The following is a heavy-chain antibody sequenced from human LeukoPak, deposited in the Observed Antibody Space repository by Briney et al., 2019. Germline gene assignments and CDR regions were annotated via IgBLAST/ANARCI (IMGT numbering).Heavy chain of an antibody. D-gene: IGHD2-15*01. CDR1: GYTFTTYG. V-gene: IGHV1-18*01. Sequence: ASVKVSCKASGYTFTTYGITWVPQAPGQGLEWMGWVSAYNGNTHYAQRLQGRVTMTTDTSTSTAYMELRSLRSDDTAVYYCARSEVVVATKGFDYWGQGTLVTVSS. CDR2: VSAYNGNT. CDR3: ARSEVVVATKGFDY. J-gene: IGHJ4*02.